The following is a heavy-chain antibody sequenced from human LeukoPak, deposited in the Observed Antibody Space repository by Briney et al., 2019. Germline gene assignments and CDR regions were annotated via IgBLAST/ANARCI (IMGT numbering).Heavy chain of an antibody. CDR2: IRYDGGKT. V-gene: IGHV3-30*02. Sequence: GGSLRLSCAAPGFTFNKYGIHWVRQAPGKGLEWVSFIRYDGGKTYYTASVKGRFSISRDNANNTVDLQMNSLRPEDTAVYYCAKDFLDVTVAGTLDQWGQGALVIVSS. CDR1: GFTFNKYG. D-gene: IGHD6-19*01. CDR3: AKDFLDVTVAGTLDQ. J-gene: IGHJ4*02.